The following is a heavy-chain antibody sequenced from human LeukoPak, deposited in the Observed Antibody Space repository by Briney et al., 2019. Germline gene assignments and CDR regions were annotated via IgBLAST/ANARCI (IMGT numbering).Heavy chain of an antibody. J-gene: IGHJ3*01. Sequence: ASVKVSCKASGYSFTSFDIHWVRQAPGQRPEWMGWINPNSGDVDLGQTFQGRVTMTRDTSTSTVYMDLSGLRSEDTAVYYCARDRTEHYRDTSAYNPLDVWGQGTLVTVSA. CDR2: INPNSGDV. CDR3: ARDRTEHYRDTSAYNPLDV. V-gene: IGHV1-8*01. D-gene: IGHD3-16*01. CDR1: GYSFTSFD.